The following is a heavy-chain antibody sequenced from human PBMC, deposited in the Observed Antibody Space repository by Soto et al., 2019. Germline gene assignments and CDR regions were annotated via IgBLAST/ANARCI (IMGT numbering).Heavy chain of an antibody. CDR2: IWYDSSNK. CDR3: TKEGNMGSRSWYYFDY. D-gene: IGHD6-13*01. J-gene: IGHJ4*02. CDR1: GFTFRSSG. Sequence: QVQLVESGGGVVQAGRSLRLSCAASGFTFRSSGMHWVRQAPGKGLEWVATIWYDSSNKYYADSVKGRFTISRDNSKKTWYGQTDTLSAEDTAVYYCTKEGNMGSRSWYYFDYWGQGALVTVSS. V-gene: IGHV3-33*06.